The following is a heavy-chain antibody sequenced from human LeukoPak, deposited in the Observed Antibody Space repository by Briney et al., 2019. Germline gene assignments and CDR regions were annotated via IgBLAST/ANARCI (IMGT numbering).Heavy chain of an antibody. CDR2: ISDSGGRT. Sequence: QLWGSLRLSCAVSGITLSNYGMSWVRQAPGKGLEWVAGISDSGGRTNYADSVKGRFTISRDNPKNTLYLQMNSLRAEDTAVYFCAKRGVVIRVILVGFHKEAYYFDSWGQGALVTVSS. J-gene: IGHJ4*02. CDR1: GITLSNYG. D-gene: IGHD3-22*01. CDR3: AKRGVVIRVILVGFHKEAYYFDS. V-gene: IGHV3-23*01.